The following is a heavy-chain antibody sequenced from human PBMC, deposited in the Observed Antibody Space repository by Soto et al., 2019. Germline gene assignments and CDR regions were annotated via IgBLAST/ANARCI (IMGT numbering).Heavy chain of an antibody. V-gene: IGHV1-69*06. J-gene: IGHJ4*02. CDR2: IIPIFGTA. D-gene: IGHD3-3*01. CDR1: GGTFSSYA. Sequence: ASVKVSCKASGGTFSSYAISWVRLAPGQGLEWMGGIIPIFGTANYAQKFQGRVTITADKSTSTAYMELSSLRSEDTAVYYCARDFYDFWSGYYPENYYFDYWGQGTLVTVSS. CDR3: ARDFYDFWSGYYPENYYFDY.